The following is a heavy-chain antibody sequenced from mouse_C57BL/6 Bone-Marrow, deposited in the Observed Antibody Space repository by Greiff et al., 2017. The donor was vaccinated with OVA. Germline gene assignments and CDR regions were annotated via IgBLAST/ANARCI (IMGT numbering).Heavy chain of an antibody. V-gene: IGHV1-55*01. CDR3: EREVITTVVATEGFAD. D-gene: IGHD1-1*01. J-gene: IGHJ3*01. CDR2: IYPGSGST. CDR1: GYTFTSYW. Sequence: VQLQQPGAELVKPGASVKMSCKASGYTFTSYWITWVKQRPGQGLEWIGDIYPGSGSTNYNEKFKSKATLTVATSSSPDYMKLSSLTSEDAAVYDGEREVITTVVATEGFADWGKGTLVTVAA.